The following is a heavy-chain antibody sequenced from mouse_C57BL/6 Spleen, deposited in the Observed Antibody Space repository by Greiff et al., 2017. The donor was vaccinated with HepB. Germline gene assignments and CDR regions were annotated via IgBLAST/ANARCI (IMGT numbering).Heavy chain of an antibody. CDR3: ARGADYSNYWYYFDY. V-gene: IGHV5-17*01. CDR1: GFTFSDYG. Sequence: EVQVVESGGGLVKPGGSLKLSCAASGFTFSDYGMHWVRQAPEKGLEWVAYISSGSSTIYYADTVKGRFTISRDNAKNTLFLQMTSLRSEDTAMYYCARGADYSNYWYYFDYWGQGTTLTVSS. CDR2: ISSGSSTI. J-gene: IGHJ2*01. D-gene: IGHD2-5*01.